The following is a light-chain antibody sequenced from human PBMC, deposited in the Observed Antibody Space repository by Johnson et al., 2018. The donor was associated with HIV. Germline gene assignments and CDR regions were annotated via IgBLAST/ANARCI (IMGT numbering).Light chain of an antibody. CDR1: VSNIESYF. V-gene: IGLV1-51*01. Sequence: QSVLTQPPSVSAAPGQTVNISCSGNVSNIESYFVSWYQHLPGTAPKVLIYDNDKRPSGIPDRFSGSKSGATATLGITGLQTGDEADYYCGIWDASLSPLYVFGTGTTITVL. J-gene: IGLJ1*01. CDR3: GIWDASLSPLYV. CDR2: DND.